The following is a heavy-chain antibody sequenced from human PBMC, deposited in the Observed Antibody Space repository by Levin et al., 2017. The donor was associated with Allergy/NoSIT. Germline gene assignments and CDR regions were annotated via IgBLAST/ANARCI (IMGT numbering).Heavy chain of an antibody. CDR3: ARDSGGYDHVAY. D-gene: IGHD2-15*01. Sequence: ASVKVSCKASGYIFTGYYMHWVRQAPGQGLEWMGWINPNSRGTNYAQKFQGRVTMTRDTSISTAYMELSRLTSDDTAVYYCARDSGGYDHVAYWGQGTLVTVSS. V-gene: IGHV1-2*02. J-gene: IGHJ4*02. CDR2: INPNSRGT. CDR1: GYIFTGYY.